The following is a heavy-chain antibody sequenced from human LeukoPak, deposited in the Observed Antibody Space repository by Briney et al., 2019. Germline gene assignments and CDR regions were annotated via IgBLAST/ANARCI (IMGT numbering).Heavy chain of an antibody. Sequence: SETLSLTCTVSGGSIKDYYWAWIRQAPGVGLEWIGYISNSGTTDYNPSLKSRVTMSVDTSKNEFSLKLTSVTAADTAIYYCARVVRGAVTSNWFDPWGQGTLVTVSS. CDR2: ISNSGTT. D-gene: IGHD4-17*01. J-gene: IGHJ5*02. CDR3: ARVVRGAVTSNWFDP. CDR1: GGSIKDYY. V-gene: IGHV4-59*01.